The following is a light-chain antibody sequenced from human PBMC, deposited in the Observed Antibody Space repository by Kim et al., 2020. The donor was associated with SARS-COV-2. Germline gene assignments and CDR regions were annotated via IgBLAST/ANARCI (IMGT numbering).Light chain of an antibody. CDR1: SSDVGVYNF. Sequence: QSALTQPASVSGSPGQSITISCTGTSSDVGVYNFVSWYQQHPGKAPKLMIYEVSNRSSGVPDRFSGSKSGNTASLTISGLQPEDEADYYCSSFTVSSTVVFGTGTKVTVL. J-gene: IGLJ1*01. CDR3: SSFTVSSTVV. CDR2: EVS. V-gene: IGLV2-14*01.